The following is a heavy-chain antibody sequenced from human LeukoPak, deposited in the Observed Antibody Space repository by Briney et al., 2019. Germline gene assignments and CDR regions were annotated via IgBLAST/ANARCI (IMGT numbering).Heavy chain of an antibody. CDR2: ISGSGGST. D-gene: IGHD3-10*02. Sequence: GGSLRLSCPASGFTFSSYGMSWVRQAPGKGLEWVSAISGSGGSTYYADSVKGRFTISRDNSKNTLYLQMNSLRAEDTAVYYCAELGITMIGGVWGKGTTVTISS. J-gene: IGHJ6*04. CDR1: GFTFSSYG. V-gene: IGHV3-23*01. CDR3: AELGITMIGGV.